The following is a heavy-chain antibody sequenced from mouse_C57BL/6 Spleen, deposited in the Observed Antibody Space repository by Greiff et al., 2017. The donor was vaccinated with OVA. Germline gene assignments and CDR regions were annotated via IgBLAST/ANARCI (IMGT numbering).Heavy chain of an antibody. Sequence: QVQLQQSGPELVKPGASVKISCKASGYAFSSSWMNWVKQRPGKGLEWIGRIYPGDGDTNYNGKFKGKATLTADKSSSTAYMQLSSLTSEDSAVCFCARDYGSSRYYAMDYWGQGTSVTVSS. CDR2: IYPGDGDT. CDR3: ARDYGSSRYYAMDY. D-gene: IGHD1-1*01. CDR1: GYAFSSSW. V-gene: IGHV1-82*01. J-gene: IGHJ4*01.